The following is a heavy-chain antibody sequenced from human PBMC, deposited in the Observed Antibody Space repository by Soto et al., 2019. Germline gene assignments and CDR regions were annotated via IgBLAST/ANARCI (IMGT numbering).Heavy chain of an antibody. J-gene: IGHJ6*03. CDR1: GYNVTTYY. D-gene: IGHD3-3*01. Sequence: GASVKVSCKASGYNVTTYYMDLGRQAPGQRLEWMGIINPRGGSTSYAQKFQGRVPMTRDTSTSTVYMELSSLRSEDPAVYYCAREVLGGNTILDYSYYMDVGGKGTTVTVSS. CDR2: INPRGGST. V-gene: IGHV1-46*03. CDR3: AREVLGGNTILDYSYYMDV.